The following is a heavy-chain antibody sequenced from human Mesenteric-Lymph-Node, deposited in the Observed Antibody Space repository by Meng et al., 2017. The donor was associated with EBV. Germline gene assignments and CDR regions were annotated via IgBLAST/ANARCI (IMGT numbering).Heavy chain of an antibody. V-gene: IGHV4-30-4*01. D-gene: IGHD3-10*01. J-gene: IGHJ4*02. CDR2: IYYDGYT. CDR3: ARDRGADFLDY. CDR1: GDSISSGGYY. Sequence: QLQLQESGPGLVKPSQTLSLPCSVSGDSISSGGYYWTWIRQPPGKGLEWIGYIYYDGYTYYDPSLKSRVTMSVDTSKNQFSLKLSSVTAADTAIYYCARDRGADFLDYWGQGPLVTAYS.